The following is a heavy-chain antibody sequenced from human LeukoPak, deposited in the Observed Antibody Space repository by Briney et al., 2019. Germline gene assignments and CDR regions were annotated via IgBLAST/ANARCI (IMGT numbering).Heavy chain of an antibody. V-gene: IGHV3-33*06. J-gene: IGHJ4*02. Sequence: PGGSLRLSCAASGFTFSSYGMHWVRQAPGKGLEWVAVIWYDGSNKYYADSVKGRFTISRDNSKNTLYLQMNSLRAEDTAVYFCAKVGVMRSSGWFGGDYYDSWGQGTLVTVSS. CDR2: IWYDGSNK. D-gene: IGHD6-19*01. CDR1: GFTFSSYG. CDR3: AKVGVMRSSGWFGGDYYDS.